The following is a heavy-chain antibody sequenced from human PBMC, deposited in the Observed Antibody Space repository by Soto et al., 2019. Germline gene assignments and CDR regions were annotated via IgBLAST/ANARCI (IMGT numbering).Heavy chain of an antibody. Sequence: SQTLSLTCAISGDSVSSNSAAWNWIRQSPSRGLEWLGRTYYRSKWYNDYAVSVKSRITINPDTSKNQFSLQLNSVTPEDTAVYYCARDTVDLGAMVPYYYYGMDVWGQGTKVTVYS. CDR1: GDSVSSNSAA. D-gene: IGHD5-18*01. J-gene: IGHJ6*02. CDR2: TYYRSKWYN. CDR3: ARDTVDLGAMVPYYYYGMDV. V-gene: IGHV6-1*01.